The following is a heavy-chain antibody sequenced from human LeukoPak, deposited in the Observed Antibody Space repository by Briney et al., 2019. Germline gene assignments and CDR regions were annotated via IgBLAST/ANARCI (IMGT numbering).Heavy chain of an antibody. D-gene: IGHD6-13*01. CDR1: GGFFIGYY. J-gene: IGHJ4*02. V-gene: IGHV4-34*01. CDR2: INHSGST. CDR3: ARDRGWGGSYSSSWYPSNYFDY. Sequence: PSETLSLTCAVYGGFFIGYYWSWIRQPPGKGREWIGEINHSGSTNYNPPLKSRATIPVDTSKDQFSLKLSSVTAADTAVYYCARDRGWGGSYSSSWYPSNYFDYWGQGTLVTVSS.